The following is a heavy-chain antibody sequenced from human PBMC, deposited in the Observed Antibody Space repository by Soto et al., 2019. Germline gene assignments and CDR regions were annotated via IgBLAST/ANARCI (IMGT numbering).Heavy chain of an antibody. V-gene: IGHV4-4*07. Sequence: QVHLQESGPGLVKPSETLSLTCSVSGGTISGYYWTWIRQPAGKGLEWIGRIYSSGNTKYNPSLQSRVTMSLDTSNNQFSLGLTSVTAADTAVYYCARGQRFSDWFDPWGQGTLVTVSS. D-gene: IGHD3-3*01. CDR3: ARGQRFSDWFDP. J-gene: IGHJ5*02. CDR2: IYSSGNT. CDR1: GGTISGYY.